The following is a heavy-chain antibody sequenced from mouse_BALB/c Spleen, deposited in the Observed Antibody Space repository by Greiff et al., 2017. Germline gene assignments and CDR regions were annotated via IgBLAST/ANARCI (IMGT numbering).Heavy chain of an antibody. D-gene: IGHD1-1*01. V-gene: IGHV7-3*02. CDR2: IRNKANGYTT. Sequence: EVQGVESGGGLVQPGGSLRLSCATSGFTFTDYYMSWVRQPPGKALEWLGFIRNKANGYTTEYSASVKGRFTISRDNSQSILYLQMNTLRAEDSATYYCARGLTYYGSSLHYAMDYWGQGTSVTVSS. CDR1: GFTFTDYY. J-gene: IGHJ4*01. CDR3: ARGLTYYGSSLHYAMDY.